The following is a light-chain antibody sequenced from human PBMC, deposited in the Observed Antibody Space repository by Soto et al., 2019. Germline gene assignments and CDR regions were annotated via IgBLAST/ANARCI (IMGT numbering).Light chain of an antibody. V-gene: IGKV3-15*01. Sequence: EIVMTQSPATLSVSPGERATLSCRASQSVSSNLAWYQQKPGQAPRLLIYGASTRATGIPARFSGSGSGTEFTLTNSSLQSEDFAVYYCQQYNNWPALTFGGGTKVEIK. CDR2: GAS. CDR1: QSVSSN. J-gene: IGKJ4*01. CDR3: QQYNNWPALT.